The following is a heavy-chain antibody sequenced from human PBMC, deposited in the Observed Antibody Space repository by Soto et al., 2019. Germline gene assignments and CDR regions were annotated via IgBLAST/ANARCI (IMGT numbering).Heavy chain of an antibody. V-gene: IGHV1-3*01. J-gene: IGHJ4*02. CDR2: INADNGNT. Sequence: QVKLVQSGAEVKKPGASLKVSCKASGYTFSSYAVHWVRQAPGQRLEWMGWINADNGNTKYSQNFQGRVTITRDTSASTAYMDLSSLRSEDTAVYYCARDPGYSSGWSPFASWGQGTLVTVTS. CDR1: GYTFSSYA. D-gene: IGHD6-19*01. CDR3: ARDPGYSSGWSPFAS.